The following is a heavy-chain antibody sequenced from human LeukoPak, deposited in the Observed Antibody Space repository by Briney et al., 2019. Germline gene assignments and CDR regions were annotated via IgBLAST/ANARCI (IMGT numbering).Heavy chain of an antibody. CDR3: ATRNYDSSGYYPG. D-gene: IGHD3-22*01. J-gene: IGHJ4*02. CDR1: GGSFSGYY. Sequence: PSETLSLTCAVYGGSFSGYYWSWIRQPPGKGLEWIGEINHSGSTNYNPSLKSRVTISVDTSKNQFSLKLSSVTAADTAVYYCATRNYDSSGYYPGWGQGTLVTVSS. V-gene: IGHV4-34*01. CDR2: INHSGST.